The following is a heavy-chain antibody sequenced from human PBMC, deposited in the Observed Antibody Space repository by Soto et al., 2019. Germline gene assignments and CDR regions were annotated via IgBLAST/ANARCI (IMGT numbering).Heavy chain of an antibody. CDR2: IRSKTNRYAT. CDR1: GFTFSDYA. D-gene: IGHD3-22*01. V-gene: IGHV3-73*01. Sequence: GSLRLSCAASGFTFSDYAMHWVRQASGKGLEWVGRIRSKTNRYATAYAASVKGRFTISRDDSKNTAYLQMKSLKFEDTAVYYCSSYDSGDAIFDSWGQGTLVTVS. CDR3: SSYDSGDAIFDS. J-gene: IGHJ4*02.